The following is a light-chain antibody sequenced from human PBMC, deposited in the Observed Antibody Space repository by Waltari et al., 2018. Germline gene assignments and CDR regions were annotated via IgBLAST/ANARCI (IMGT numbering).Light chain of an antibody. CDR3: QAWDSSTVV. J-gene: IGLJ2*01. CDR2: QDT. V-gene: IGLV3-1*01. CDR1: KLGNKY. Sequence: SYELTQPPSVSVSPGQTASITCSGDKLGNKYAFWYQQKPGQSPVLVIYQDTKRPSGIPERFSGSNSGNTATLTISGTQAMDEADYCCQAWDSSTVVFAGGTKLTVL.